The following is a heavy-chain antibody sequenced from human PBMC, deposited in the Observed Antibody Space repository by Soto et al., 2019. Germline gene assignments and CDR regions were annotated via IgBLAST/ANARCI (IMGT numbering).Heavy chain of an antibody. Sequence: DSGKVCCKTSGYAFISYDINLVRQATGQGLEWMGWMNLNSGNTGYAQKFQGRVTMTSNTSIGTAYMELSSPRSEDTAVYYCARGLNSYDNSGFYNWFDPWGQGTLVTVS. D-gene: IGHD3-22*01. CDR1: GYAFISYD. CDR3: ARGLNSYDNSGFYNWFDP. V-gene: IGHV1-8*01. J-gene: IGHJ5*02. CDR2: MNLNSGNT.